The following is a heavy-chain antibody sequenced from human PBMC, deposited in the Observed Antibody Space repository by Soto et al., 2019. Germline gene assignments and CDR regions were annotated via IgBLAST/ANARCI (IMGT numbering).Heavy chain of an antibody. J-gene: IGHJ6*02. D-gene: IGHD5-18*01. CDR2: ISHSGST. V-gene: IGHV4-59*01. CDR3: ARSIQHYPDYYYYGMDV. CDR1: GGSISDDY. Sequence: PSETLSLTCTVSGGSISDDYWSWIRQPPGKGLEWIGHISHSGSTNYNPSLKSRVTISVDTSKRQFSLKLSSVTAADTAVYYCARSIQHYPDYYYYGMDVWGQGTTVTVSS.